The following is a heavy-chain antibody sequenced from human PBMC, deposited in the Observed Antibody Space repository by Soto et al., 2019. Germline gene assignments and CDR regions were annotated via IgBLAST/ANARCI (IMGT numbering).Heavy chain of an antibody. CDR1: GFTFSSYA. CDR3: ARRGTGTYFDY. Sequence: PGGSLRLSCAASGFTFSSYAMNWVRQAPGKGLEWVSVISGSGDSTYYADSVKGRFTISRDNSKNTLYLQMNSLRAEDTAVYYCARRGTGTYFDYWGQGTLVTGSS. D-gene: IGHD6-13*01. J-gene: IGHJ4*02. V-gene: IGHV3-23*01. CDR2: ISGSGDST.